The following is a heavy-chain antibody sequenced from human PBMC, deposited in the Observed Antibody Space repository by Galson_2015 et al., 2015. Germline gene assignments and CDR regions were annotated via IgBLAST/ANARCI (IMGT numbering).Heavy chain of an antibody. CDR2: IYSGGTT. V-gene: IGHV3-53*01. CDR3: ARGPGEGY. J-gene: IGHJ4*02. Sequence: SLRLSCAASGFTVSSNYMTWVRQAPGKGLEWVSIIYSGGTTYYADSVRGRFTISRDNSKNTLYLQMNSLRAEDTAVYYCARGPGEGYWGQGTLVTVSS. CDR1: GFTVSSNY.